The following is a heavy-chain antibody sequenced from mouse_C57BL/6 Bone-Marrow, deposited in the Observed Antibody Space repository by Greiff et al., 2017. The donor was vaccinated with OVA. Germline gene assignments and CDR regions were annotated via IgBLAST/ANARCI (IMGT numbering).Heavy chain of an antibody. CDR2: SRNKANDYTT. J-gene: IGHJ1*03. Sequence: DVMLVESGGGLVQSGRSLRLSCATSGFTFSDFYMEWVRQAPGKGLEWIAASRNKANDYTTEYSASVTGRFIVSRDPSQSILYLQMNALRAEDTAIYCGASEDSGSSFSGCWYWDVWGTGTTVTVSS. D-gene: IGHD1-1*01. V-gene: IGHV7-1*01. CDR3: ASEDSGSSFSGCWYWDV. CDR1: GFTFSDFY.